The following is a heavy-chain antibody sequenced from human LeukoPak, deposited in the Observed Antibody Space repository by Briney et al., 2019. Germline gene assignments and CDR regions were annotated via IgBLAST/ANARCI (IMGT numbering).Heavy chain of an antibody. V-gene: IGHV4-30-4*08. CDR3: ARGGCGGDCLPYYYYYMDV. Sequence: SETLSLTCTVSGGSISSGDYYWSWIHQPPGKSLEWIGYIYYSGSTYYNPSLKSRVTISVDTSKNQFSLKLSSVTAADTAVYYCARGGCGGDCLPYYYYYMDVWGKGTTVTVSS. CDR2: IYYSGST. D-gene: IGHD2-21*01. J-gene: IGHJ6*03. CDR1: GGSISSGDYY.